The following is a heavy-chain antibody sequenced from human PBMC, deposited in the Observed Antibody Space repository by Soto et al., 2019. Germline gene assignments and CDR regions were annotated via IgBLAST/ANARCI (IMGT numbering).Heavy chain of an antibody. CDR3: ARDRQGYCSGGSCYSDYYGMDV. D-gene: IGHD2-15*01. V-gene: IGHV4-30-4*01. Sequence: KPSETLSLTCTVSGGSISSGDYYWSWIRQPPGKGLEWIGYIYYSGSTYYNPSLKSRVTISVDTSKNQFSLKLSSVTAADTAVYYCARDRQGYCSGGSCYSDYYGMDVWGQGTTVTVSS. J-gene: IGHJ6*02. CDR2: IYYSGST. CDR1: GGSISSGDYY.